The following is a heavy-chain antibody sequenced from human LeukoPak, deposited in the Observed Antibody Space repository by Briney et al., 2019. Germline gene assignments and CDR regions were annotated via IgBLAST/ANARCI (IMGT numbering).Heavy chain of an antibody. D-gene: IGHD6-13*01. Sequence: ASVKVSCKVSGYTLTELSMHWVRQAPGKGLEWMGGFDPEDGETIYAQKFQGRVTMTEDTSTDTAYMELSSLRSEDTAVYYCATGQPLQGSSWYYFDYWGQGTLVTVSS. J-gene: IGHJ4*02. CDR3: ATGQPLQGSSWYYFDY. CDR1: GYTLTELS. V-gene: IGHV1-24*01. CDR2: FDPEDGET.